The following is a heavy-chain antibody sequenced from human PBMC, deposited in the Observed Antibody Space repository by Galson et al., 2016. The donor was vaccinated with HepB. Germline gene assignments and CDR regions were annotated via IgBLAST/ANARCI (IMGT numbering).Heavy chain of an antibody. J-gene: IGHJ3*02. CDR2: ISAYNGKT. CDR3: GRDGITMKVTTQDAFEI. CDR1: GYTFSSYG. V-gene: IGHV1-18*04. D-gene: IGHD3-22*01. Sequence: SVKVSCKASGYTFSSYGISWVRQAPGQGLEWMGWISAYNGKTNYARKLQGRVSMTTDTSTSTAYMELRSLRSDDTAVYYCGRDGITMKVTTQDAFEIWGQGTMLTVSS.